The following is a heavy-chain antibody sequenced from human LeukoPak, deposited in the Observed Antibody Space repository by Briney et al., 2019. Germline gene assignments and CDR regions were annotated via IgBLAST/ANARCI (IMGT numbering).Heavy chain of an antibody. Sequence: ASVKVSCKASGGTFSSYAISWVRQAPGQGLEWMGRIIPILGIANYAQKFQGRVTITAEKSTSTAYMEVSSLRSEDTAVYYCATAHYYYDSSVVDWGQGTLVTVSS. J-gene: IGHJ4*02. CDR2: IIPILGIA. V-gene: IGHV1-69*04. CDR3: ATAHYYYDSSVVD. CDR1: GGTFSSYA. D-gene: IGHD3-22*01.